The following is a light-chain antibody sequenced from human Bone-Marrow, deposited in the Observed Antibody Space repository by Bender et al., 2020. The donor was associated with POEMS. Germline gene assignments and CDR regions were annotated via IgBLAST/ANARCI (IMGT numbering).Light chain of an antibody. J-gene: IGLJ2*01. CDR2: EGS. CDR1: SSDVGSYDL. V-gene: IGLV2-23*01. Sequence: QSAPTQPASVSGSPGQSITISCTETSSDVGSYDLVSWYQQYPGKAPKLIIYEGSKRPSGVSSRFSGSRSGNTASLTISGVQAEDEADYHCCSYGEFFGGGTKLTVL. CDR3: CSYGEF.